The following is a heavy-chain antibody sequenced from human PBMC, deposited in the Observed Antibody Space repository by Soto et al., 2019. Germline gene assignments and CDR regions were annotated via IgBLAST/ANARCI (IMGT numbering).Heavy chain of an antibody. CDR3: ARAGKNMVQFDY. CDR2: IYYSGST. D-gene: IGHD3-10*01. Sequence: PSETLSLTCTVSGGSINSYFWSWIRQSPGKGLEWIGHIYYSGSTSYSPSLKSRVSISVDTSKNQFSLEVHSVTAADTAVYYRARAGKNMVQFDYWGQGTMVTVSS. V-gene: IGHV4-59*01. J-gene: IGHJ4*02. CDR1: GGSINSYF.